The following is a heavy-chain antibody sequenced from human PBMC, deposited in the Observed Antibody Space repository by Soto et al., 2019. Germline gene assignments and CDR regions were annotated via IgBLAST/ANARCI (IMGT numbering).Heavy chain of an antibody. CDR3: ARDGGIPYGMDV. V-gene: IGHV3-33*01. CDR1: GFTFSSYV. D-gene: IGHD3-16*01. Sequence: GGSLRPSCAASGFTFSSYVMHWVRQAPGKGLEWVAVIWYDGSNKYYADSVKGRFTISRDNSKNTLYLQMNSLRAEDTAVYYCARDGGIPYGMDVWGQGTTVTVSS. J-gene: IGHJ6*02. CDR2: IWYDGSNK.